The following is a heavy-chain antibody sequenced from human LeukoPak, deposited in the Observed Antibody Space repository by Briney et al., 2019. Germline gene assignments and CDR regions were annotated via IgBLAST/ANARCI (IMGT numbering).Heavy chain of an antibody. J-gene: IGHJ4*02. CDR3: AGSYDSSGLIDY. V-gene: IGHV1-69*05. CDR2: IIPIFGTA. D-gene: IGHD3-22*01. Sequence: GSSVKVSCKASGGTFSSYGTSWVLQAPGQGLEWMGRIIPIFGTANYAQKFQGRVTITTDESTSTAYMELSSLRSEDTAVYYCAGSYDSSGLIDYWGQGTLVTVSS. CDR1: GGTFSSYG.